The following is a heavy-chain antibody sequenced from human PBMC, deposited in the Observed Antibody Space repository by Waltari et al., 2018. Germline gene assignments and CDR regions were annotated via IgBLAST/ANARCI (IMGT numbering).Heavy chain of an antibody. D-gene: IGHD1-26*01. J-gene: IGHJ6*03. CDR2: IRYDGSNK. Sequence: QVQLVESGGGVVQPGGSLRLSCAASGFTFSSYGMHWVGQAPGKGLEWVAFIRYDGSNKYYADSVKGRFTISRDNSKNTLYLQMNSLRAEDTAVYYCAKDSRSRKDYYYYYMDVWGKGTTVTISS. V-gene: IGHV3-30*02. CDR1: GFTFSSYG. CDR3: AKDSRSRKDYYYYYMDV.